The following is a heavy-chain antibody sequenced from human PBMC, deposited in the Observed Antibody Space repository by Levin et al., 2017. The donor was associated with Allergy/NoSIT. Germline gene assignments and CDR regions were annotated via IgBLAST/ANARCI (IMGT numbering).Heavy chain of an antibody. CDR1: GFTFSSYG. Sequence: PGGSLRLSCAASGFTFSSYGMHWVRQAPGKGLEWVAVISYDGSNKYYADSVKGRFTISRDNSKNTLYLQMNSLRAEDTAVYYCAKGGYSYGYAFDIWGQGTMVTVSS. CDR2: ISYDGSNK. CDR3: AKGGYSYGYAFDI. J-gene: IGHJ3*02. V-gene: IGHV3-30*18. D-gene: IGHD5-18*01.